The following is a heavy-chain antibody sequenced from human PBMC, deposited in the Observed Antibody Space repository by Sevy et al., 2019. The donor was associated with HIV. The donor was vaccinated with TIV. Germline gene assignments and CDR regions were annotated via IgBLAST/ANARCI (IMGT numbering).Heavy chain of an antibody. D-gene: IGHD2-2*01. CDR3: ALRYCSGTSCYESRFDY. CDR1: GVTFSIYP. J-gene: IGHJ4*02. Sequence: GGSLRLSCAASGVTFSIYPMSWVRQAPGKGLEWVSAISDGGASTYYADSAKGRFTVSRNNSKHTLYLQMNSLRPEDTAVDYCALRYCSGTSCYESRFDYWGQGTLVTVSS. CDR2: ISDGGAST. V-gene: IGHV3-23*01.